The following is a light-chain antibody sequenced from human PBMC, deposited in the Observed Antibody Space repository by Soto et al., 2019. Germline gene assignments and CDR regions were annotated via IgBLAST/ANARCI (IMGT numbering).Light chain of an antibody. Sequence: DIQMTQSPSTLSASVGDRVTITCRASQSISMSLAWYQEKPGKAPKLLIYKASSLESGVPSRCSGSISGTEFTLTISSLQPDDFATYYCQQYSTYSRAFGQGTKVEIK. J-gene: IGKJ1*01. CDR1: QSISMS. V-gene: IGKV1-5*03. CDR3: QQYSTYSRA. CDR2: KAS.